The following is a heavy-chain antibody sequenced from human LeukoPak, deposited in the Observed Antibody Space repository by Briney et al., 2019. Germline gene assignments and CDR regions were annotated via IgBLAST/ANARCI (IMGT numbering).Heavy chain of an antibody. Sequence: ASVKVSCKASGYTFTSYEINWVRQATGQGLGWMGWMNPNSGNTGYAQKFQGRVTMTRNTSISTAYMELSSLRSEDTAVYYCAIGVVPAASDYWGQGTLVTVSS. J-gene: IGHJ4*02. CDR1: GYTFTSYE. D-gene: IGHD2-2*01. CDR2: MNPNSGNT. CDR3: AIGVVPAASDY. V-gene: IGHV1-8*01.